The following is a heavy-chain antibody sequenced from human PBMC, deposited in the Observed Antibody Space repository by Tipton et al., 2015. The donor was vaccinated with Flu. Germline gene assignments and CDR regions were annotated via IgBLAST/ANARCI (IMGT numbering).Heavy chain of an antibody. J-gene: IGHJ4*02. CDR1: GFTFSSYW. Sequence: GSLRLSCAASGFTFSSYWMTWVRQAPGKGLEWVANIKQDGSEKYYVDSVKGRFTISRDNAKNSLYLQMSSLRAEVTAVYYCARDRGADDYWGQGTLVTVSS. V-gene: IGHV3-7*01. D-gene: IGHD3-10*01. CDR2: IKQDGSEK. CDR3: ARDRGADDY.